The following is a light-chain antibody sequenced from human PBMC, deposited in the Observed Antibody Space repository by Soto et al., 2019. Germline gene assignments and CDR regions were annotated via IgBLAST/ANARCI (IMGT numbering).Light chain of an antibody. CDR3: CSYAGSSTYV. V-gene: IGLV2-23*01. CDR1: SSDAGNYNL. CDR2: EGS. J-gene: IGLJ1*01. Sequence: QSALTQPASVSGSPGQSITISCTGTSSDAGNYNLVSWYQQHPGKAPKLMIYEGSKRPSGVSNRFSGAKSGNTASLTISGLQAEDESDYYCCSYAGSSTYVFGTGTKLTVL.